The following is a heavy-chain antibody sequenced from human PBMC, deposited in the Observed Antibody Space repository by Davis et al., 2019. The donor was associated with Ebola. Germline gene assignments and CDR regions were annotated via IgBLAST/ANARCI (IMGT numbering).Heavy chain of an antibody. J-gene: IGHJ4*02. Sequence: GGSLRLSCAASGFTFSSYAMSWVRQAPGKGLEWVSAISGSGGSTYYADSVEGRFTISRDNSKNTLYLQMNSLRAEDTAVYYCAKDPRTTRLGAIFDYWGQGTLVTVSS. D-gene: IGHD1-26*01. CDR3: AKDPRTTRLGAIFDY. CDR1: GFTFSSYA. V-gene: IGHV3-23*01. CDR2: ISGSGGST.